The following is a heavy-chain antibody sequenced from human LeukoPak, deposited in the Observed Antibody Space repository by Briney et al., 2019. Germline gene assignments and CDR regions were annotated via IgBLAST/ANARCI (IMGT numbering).Heavy chain of an antibody. Sequence: SETLSLTCTVSGGSISSSSYYWGWIRQPPGKGLEWIGSIYYSGSTYYNPSLKSRVTISVDTSKNQFSLKLSSVTAADTAVYYCARDGGCSYALPDYWGQGTLVTVSS. CDR3: ARDGGCSYALPDY. CDR2: IYYSGST. J-gene: IGHJ4*02. CDR1: GGSISSSSYY. D-gene: IGHD5-18*01. V-gene: IGHV4-39*07.